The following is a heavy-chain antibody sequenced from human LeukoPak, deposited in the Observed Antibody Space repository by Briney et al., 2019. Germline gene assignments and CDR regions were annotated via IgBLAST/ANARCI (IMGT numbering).Heavy chain of an antibody. D-gene: IGHD1-20*01. V-gene: IGHV1-2*02. CDR1: GYTFTGYY. J-gene: IGHJ4*02. CDR2: INPNSGGT. CDR3: ASSLTNWNEIDY. Sequence: GASVKVSCKASGYTFTGYYMHWVRQAPGQGLEWMGWINPNSGGTNYAQMFQGRVTMTRDTSISTAYMELSRLRSDDTAVYYCASSLTNWNEIDYWGQGTLVAVSS.